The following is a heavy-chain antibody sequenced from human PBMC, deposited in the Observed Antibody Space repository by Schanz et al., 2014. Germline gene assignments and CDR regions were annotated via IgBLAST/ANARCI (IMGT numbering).Heavy chain of an antibody. V-gene: IGHV3-23*04. D-gene: IGHD3-9*01. Sequence: EVQLVESGGGVVRPGGSLRLSCAASGFTFENYALTWVRQVPGKGLEWVSALSEGGGGTHYADSARGRFTISSDSSKNTLYLQMSSLRADDTAVYYCAKAADWPVTRFDPWGQGTLVTVSS. CDR1: GFTFENYA. CDR3: AKAADWPVTRFDP. J-gene: IGHJ5*02. CDR2: LSEGGGGT.